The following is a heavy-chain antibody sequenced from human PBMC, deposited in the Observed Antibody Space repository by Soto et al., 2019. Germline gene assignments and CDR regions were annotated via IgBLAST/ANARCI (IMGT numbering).Heavy chain of an antibody. Sequence: QVQLVQTGAEVKKPGASVKVSCEATGYTFTGNYLHWVRQAPGQGLEWMGWIHPHSGATKYAQKFQAWVTMTRDTSISTAYLDLSSLKSNGTGVDYCVSEGVGPAYGGFDPWGQGTLVTVSS. V-gene: IGHV1-2*04. CDR2: IHPHSGAT. J-gene: IGHJ5*02. CDR1: GYTFTGNY. D-gene: IGHD2-8*01. CDR3: VSEGVGPAYGGFDP.